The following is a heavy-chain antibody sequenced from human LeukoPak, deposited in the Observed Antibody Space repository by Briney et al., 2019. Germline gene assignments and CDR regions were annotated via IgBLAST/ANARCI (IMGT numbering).Heavy chain of an antibody. D-gene: IGHD3-10*01. CDR2: INWNGGST. Sequence: PGGSLRLSCAASGFTFDDYGMSWVRQAPGKGLEWVSGINWNGGSTGYADSVKGRFTISRDDSKNTLYLQMNSLRAEDTAVYYCAKGFTMVRGVIITAVDYWGQGTLVTVSS. CDR1: GFTFDDYG. J-gene: IGHJ4*02. V-gene: IGHV3-20*04. CDR3: AKGFTMVRGVIITAVDY.